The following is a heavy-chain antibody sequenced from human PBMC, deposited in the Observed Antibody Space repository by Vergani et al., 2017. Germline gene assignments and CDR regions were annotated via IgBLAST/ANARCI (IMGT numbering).Heavy chain of an antibody. CDR1: GFTFSSYS. CDR3: ARGITMVRGVTAA. Sequence: EVQLVESGGGLVKPGGSLRLSCAASGFTFSSYSMNWVRQAPGKGLEWVSSISSSSSYIYYADSVKGRFTISRDNAKNSLYLQMNSLRAEDTVVYYCARGITMVRGVTAAWGQGTLVTVSS. CDR2: ISSSSSYI. V-gene: IGHV3-21*01. J-gene: IGHJ5*02. D-gene: IGHD3-10*01.